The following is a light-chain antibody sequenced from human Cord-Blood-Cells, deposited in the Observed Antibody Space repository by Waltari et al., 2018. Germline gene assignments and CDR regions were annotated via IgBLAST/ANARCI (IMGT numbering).Light chain of an antibody. CDR1: SSDVGGYHY. V-gene: IGLV2-14*01. J-gene: IGLJ2*01. CDR3: SSYTSSSTLVV. CDR2: DVS. Sequence: QSALTQPASASGSPGQSITISCPGTSSDVGGYHYVSWYQQHPGKAPKLMIYDVSNRPSGVSNRFSGSKSGNTASLTISGLQAEDEADYYCSSYTSSSTLVVFGGGTKLTVL.